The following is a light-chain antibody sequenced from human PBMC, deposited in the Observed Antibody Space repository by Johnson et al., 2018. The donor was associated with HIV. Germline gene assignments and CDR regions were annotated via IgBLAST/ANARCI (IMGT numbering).Light chain of an antibody. Sequence: QSVLTQPPSVSAAPGQKVTISCSGSSSNIGNNYVSWYQQLPGTAPKVLIYDNNKRPSGIPDRFSGSKSGPSATLGITGLQTGDEAEYYCGTWDSSLSAGRYVFGTGTKVTVL. CDR1: SSNIGNNY. J-gene: IGLJ1*01. V-gene: IGLV1-51*01. CDR3: GTWDSSLSAGRYV. CDR2: DNN.